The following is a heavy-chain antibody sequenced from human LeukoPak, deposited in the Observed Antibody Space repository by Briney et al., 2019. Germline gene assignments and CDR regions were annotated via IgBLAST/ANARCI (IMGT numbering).Heavy chain of an antibody. Sequence: PSETLSLTCSVSGGSISSYYWSWIRQPAGKGLEWIGRISSSGSTNYNPSLKSRVTISVDTSKNQFSLKLSSVTAADTAVYFCARGPYSYDSSGAFDIWGQGTMVTVSS. V-gene: IGHV4-4*07. J-gene: IGHJ3*02. D-gene: IGHD3-22*01. CDR2: ISSSGST. CDR3: ARGPYSYDSSGAFDI. CDR1: GGSISSYY.